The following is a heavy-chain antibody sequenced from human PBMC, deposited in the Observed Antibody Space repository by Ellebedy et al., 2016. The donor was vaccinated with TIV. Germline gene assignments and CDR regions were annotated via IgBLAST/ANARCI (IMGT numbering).Heavy chain of an antibody. V-gene: IGHV1-69*05. CDR3: VVGATSYFDY. CDR2: IIPIFGTA. J-gene: IGHJ4*02. D-gene: IGHD1-26*01. CDR1: GGTFSSYA. Sequence: SVKVSCXASGGTFSSYAISWVRQAPGQGLEWMGGIIPIFGTANYAQKFQGRVTMTRDTSTSTVYMELSSLRSEDTAVYYCVVGATSYFDYWGQGTLVTVSS.